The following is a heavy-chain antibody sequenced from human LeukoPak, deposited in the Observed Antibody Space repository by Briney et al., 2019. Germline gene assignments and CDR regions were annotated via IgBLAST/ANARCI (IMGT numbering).Heavy chain of an antibody. V-gene: IGHV3-23*01. Sequence: GGSLRLSCAASGFTFSSYAMSWVRQAPGKGLEWVSAIGDSGSTYYTDSVTGRFTISRDNSENTLYLQMNSLRAEDTAVYYCAKGSMVRGVNHLDYWGQGTLVTVSS. J-gene: IGHJ4*02. CDR2: IGDSGST. CDR3: AKGSMVRGVNHLDY. D-gene: IGHD3-10*01. CDR1: GFTFSSYA.